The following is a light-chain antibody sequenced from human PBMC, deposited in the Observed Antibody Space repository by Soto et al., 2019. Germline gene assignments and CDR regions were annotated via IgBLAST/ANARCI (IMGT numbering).Light chain of an antibody. Sequence: DIQLTQSPSFLSASVGDTVTITCRASQAISSYFAWYQQKPGKAPQLLIYASSTLQSGVPSRFSGKRSGTEFTLTISSLQPEDLAIYPCQQLNSDPYTFGQGTKLEIK. CDR1: QAISSY. V-gene: IGKV1-9*01. J-gene: IGKJ2*01. CDR3: QQLNSDPYT. CDR2: ASS.